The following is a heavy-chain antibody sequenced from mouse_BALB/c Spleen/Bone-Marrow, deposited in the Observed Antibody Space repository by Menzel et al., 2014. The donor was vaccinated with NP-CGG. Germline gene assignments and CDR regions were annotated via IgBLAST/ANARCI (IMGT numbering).Heavy chain of an antibody. CDR3: AGYYRNDYFALDY. J-gene: IGHJ4*01. D-gene: IGHD2-14*01. CDR1: GYAFSSYW. CDR2: IYPGDGDT. V-gene: IGHV1-80*01. Sequence: VKLVESGAELVRPGSSVKISCKASGYAFSSYWMNWVKQRPGQGLEWIGQIYPGDGDTNYIGKFKGKATLTADKSSSTAYMQLSSLTSEDSAVYFCAGYYRNDYFALDYWGQGTSVTVSS.